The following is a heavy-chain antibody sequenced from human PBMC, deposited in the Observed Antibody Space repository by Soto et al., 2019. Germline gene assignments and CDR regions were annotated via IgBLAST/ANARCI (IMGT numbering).Heavy chain of an antibody. D-gene: IGHD3-16*01. CDR1: GYIFVNYG. CDR3: VMVDNYVTPTPQDV. CDR2: ISPYTGNT. Sequence: QVQLVQSGDEVKKPGASVKVSCKASGYIFVNYGIAWVRQAPGQGLEWMGWISPYTGNTHSATKVQGRLTMTTDTYTSTAYMYLGSLTSDDTAVYYCVMVDNYVTPTPQDVWGQGTTVTVSS. J-gene: IGHJ6*02. V-gene: IGHV1-18*01.